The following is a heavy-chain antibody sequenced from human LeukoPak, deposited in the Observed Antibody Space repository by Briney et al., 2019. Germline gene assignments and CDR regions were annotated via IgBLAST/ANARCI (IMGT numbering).Heavy chain of an antibody. Sequence: ASVKVSCKVSGYTLTELSMHWVRQAPGKGLEWMGGFDPEDGETIYAQKFQGRVTMTEDTSTDTAYMELSSLRSEDTAVYYCAGFELVLLESPPGFDYWGQGTLVTVSS. D-gene: IGHD6-6*01. CDR3: AGFELVLLESPPGFDY. V-gene: IGHV1-24*01. CDR2: FDPEDGET. CDR1: GYTLTELS. J-gene: IGHJ4*02.